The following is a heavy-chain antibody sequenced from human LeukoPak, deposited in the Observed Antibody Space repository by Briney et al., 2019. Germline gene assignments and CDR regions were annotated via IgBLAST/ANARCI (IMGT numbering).Heavy chain of an antibody. Sequence: GASVKVSCKASGYTFTSYDINWVRQATGQGLEWMGWMNPNSGNTGYAQKFQGRVTITADESTSTAYMELSSLRSEDTAVYYCATFFVRGVRRYYYGMDVWGQGTTVTVSS. CDR2: MNPNSGNT. J-gene: IGHJ6*02. D-gene: IGHD3-10*01. CDR1: GYTFTSYD. CDR3: ATFFVRGVRRYYYGMDV. V-gene: IGHV1-8*01.